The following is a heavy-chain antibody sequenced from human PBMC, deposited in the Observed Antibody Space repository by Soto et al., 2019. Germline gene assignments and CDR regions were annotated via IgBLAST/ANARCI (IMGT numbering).Heavy chain of an antibody. CDR1: GFTFSTNA. J-gene: IGHJ4*02. CDR2: ISYEGSTT. CDR3: AKQFNGLSYYFDY. D-gene: IGHD6-19*01. V-gene: IGHV3-30-3*01. Sequence: QVQLVESGGGVVQPGRSLRLSCAASGFTFSTNAMHWVRQSPGKGLEWVAVISYEGSTTYYAESVKGRFTISRDNSKNTLYLQMNSLRTGDTAVYYCAKQFNGLSYYFDYWGQGTLVTVSS.